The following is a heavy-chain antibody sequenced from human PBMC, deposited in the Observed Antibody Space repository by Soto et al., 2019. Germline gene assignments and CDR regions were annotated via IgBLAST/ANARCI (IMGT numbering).Heavy chain of an antibody. V-gene: IGHV4-31*03. CDR1: VGSISSGGYY. J-gene: IGHJ5*02. D-gene: IGHD3-10*01. Sequence: TLSLTCTFSVGSISSGGYYCSWIRQHPWKGLEWIGYIYYSGSTYYNPSLKSRVTISVDTSKNQFSLKLSSVTAADTAVYYCARGGDYYGSGSYWLDPGGQGTRVTV. CDR2: IYYSGST. CDR3: ARGGDYYGSGSYWLDP.